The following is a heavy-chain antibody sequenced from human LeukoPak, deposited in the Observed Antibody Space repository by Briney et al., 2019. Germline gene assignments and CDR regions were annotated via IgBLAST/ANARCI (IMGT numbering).Heavy chain of an antibody. D-gene: IGHD1-26*01. J-gene: IGHJ4*02. Sequence: PGGSLRLSCAASVFTFDDYAMHWVRQPPARGLECGSGIRWNSGSIVYADSVKDRFTISRHNPKNSLYLQMNSLRAEDTALYYCAKDKEWELKYYFDYWGQGTLVTVSS. CDR2: IRWNSGSI. CDR3: AKDKEWELKYYFDY. V-gene: IGHV3-9*01. CDR1: VFTFDDYA.